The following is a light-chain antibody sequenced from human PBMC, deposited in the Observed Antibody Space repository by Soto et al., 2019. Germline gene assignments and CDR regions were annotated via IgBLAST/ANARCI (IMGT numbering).Light chain of an antibody. CDR2: RNN. V-gene: IGLV1-47*01. CDR3: AAWDDSLNANWV. CDR1: SSNIGSNF. J-gene: IGLJ3*02. Sequence: QSVLTQPPSASGTPGQRVTISCSGSSSNIGSNFVYWYQQVPGTAPKLLIYRNNQRPSGVPDRFSASKSGTSASLAISGLRSDDEADYYCAAWDDSLNANWVFGGGTKLTVL.